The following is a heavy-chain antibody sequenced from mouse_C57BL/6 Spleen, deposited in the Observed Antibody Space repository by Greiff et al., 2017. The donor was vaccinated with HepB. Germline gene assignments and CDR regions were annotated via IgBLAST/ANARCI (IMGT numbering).Heavy chain of an antibody. J-gene: IGHJ1*03. V-gene: IGHV1-85*01. Sequence: QVQLQQSGPELVKPGASVKLSCKASGYTFTSYDINWVKQRPGQGLEWIGWIYPRDGSTKYNEKFKGKATLTVDTSSSTAYMELNSLTSENSAVYFCARFGTTVVATHWYYDVWGTGTTVTVSS. CDR3: ARFGTTVVATHWYYDV. CDR1: GYTFTSYD. D-gene: IGHD1-1*01. CDR2: IYPRDGST.